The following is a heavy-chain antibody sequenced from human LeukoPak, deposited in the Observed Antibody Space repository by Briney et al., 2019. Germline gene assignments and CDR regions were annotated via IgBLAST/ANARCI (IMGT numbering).Heavy chain of an antibody. D-gene: IGHD3-3*01. CDR3: AKEGESGYSGGFDY. CDR1: GFTVSSNY. Sequence: SGGSLRLSCAASGFTVSSNYMSWVRQAPGKGLEWVSVIYSGGSTYYADSVKGRFTISSDNSKNTQFLQMNSLRVEDTAMYYCAKEGESGYSGGFDYWGQGTLVTVSS. V-gene: IGHV3-53*05. CDR2: IYSGGST. J-gene: IGHJ4*02.